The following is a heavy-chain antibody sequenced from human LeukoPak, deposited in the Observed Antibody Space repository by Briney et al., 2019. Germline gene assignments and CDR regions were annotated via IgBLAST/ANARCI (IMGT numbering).Heavy chain of an antibody. CDR3: AKWSHYYGSGSYHPDDY. J-gene: IGHJ4*02. D-gene: IGHD3-10*01. V-gene: IGHV3-30*02. Sequence: PGGSLRLSCAASGFTFSSYGMHWVRQAPGKGLEWVAFIRYDGSNKYYADSVKGRFTISRDNSKNTPYLQMNSLRAEDTAVYYCAKWSHYYGSGSYHPDDYWGQGTLVTVSS. CDR1: GFTFSSYG. CDR2: IRYDGSNK.